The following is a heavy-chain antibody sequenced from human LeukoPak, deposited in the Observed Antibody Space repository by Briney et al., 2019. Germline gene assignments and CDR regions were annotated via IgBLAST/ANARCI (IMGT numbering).Heavy chain of an antibody. V-gene: IGHV4-34*01. CDR1: GGSFSGYY. Sequence: SETLSLTCAVYGGSFSGYYWSWIRQPPGKGLEWIGEINHSGSTNYNPSLKSRVTISVDTSKNQFSLKLSSVTAADTAVYYCARSWRSSWYNRFDPWGQGTLVTVSS. CDR3: ARSWRSSWYNRFDP. J-gene: IGHJ5*02. CDR2: INHSGST. D-gene: IGHD6-13*01.